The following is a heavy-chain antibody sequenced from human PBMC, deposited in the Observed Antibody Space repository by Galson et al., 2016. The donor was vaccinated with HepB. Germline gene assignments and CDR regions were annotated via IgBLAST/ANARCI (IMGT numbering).Heavy chain of an antibody. CDR2: VSHSGGT. D-gene: IGHD6-6*01. CDR1: GGSFSGYS. V-gene: IGHV4-34*01. CDR3: ARGMYAARGWFDP. Sequence: ETLSLTCNVYGGSFSGYSWTWIRQPPGKGLEWIGEVSHSGGTNCNPSLKSRVTISVDTSKNQFPLNISSVTAADTAVYYCARGMYAARGWFDPWGQGTLVAVSS. J-gene: IGHJ5*02.